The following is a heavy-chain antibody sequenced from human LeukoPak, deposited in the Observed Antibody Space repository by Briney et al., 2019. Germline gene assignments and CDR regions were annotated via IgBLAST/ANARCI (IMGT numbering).Heavy chain of an antibody. CDR2: IRPSSSTI. J-gene: IGHJ5*02. D-gene: IGHD5-18*01. Sequence: PGGSLRLSCAASGFNFNSHSMNWVRQAPGKGLEWLSYIRPSSSTIYYVDSVKGRFTISRDNAKNSLYLQMNSLRAEDTAVYYCARVTFGDTAMVPQGFDPWGQGTLVTVSS. CDR3: ARVTFGDTAMVPQGFDP. V-gene: IGHV3-48*04. CDR1: GFNFNSHS.